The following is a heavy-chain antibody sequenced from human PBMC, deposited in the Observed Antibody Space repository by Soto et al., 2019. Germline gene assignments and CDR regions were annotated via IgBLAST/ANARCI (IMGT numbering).Heavy chain of an antibody. D-gene: IGHD1-26*01. J-gene: IGHJ3*02. CDR3: AKAGWELLRDGFDI. V-gene: IGHV3-30*18. CDR2: IAYDGSNK. CDR1: GFTFSSYG. Sequence: QVQVVESGGGVVQPGRSLRLSCAASGFTFSSYGMHWVRQAPGKGLEWVAVIAYDGSNKYYADSVKGRFTISRDNSKXXLYLQMNSLRAEDTAVYYCAKAGWELLRDGFDIWGQGTMVTVSS.